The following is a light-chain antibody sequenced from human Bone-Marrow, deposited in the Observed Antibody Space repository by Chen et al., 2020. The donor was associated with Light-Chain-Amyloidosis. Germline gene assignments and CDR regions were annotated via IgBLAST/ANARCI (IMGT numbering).Light chain of an antibody. CDR2: RDT. CDR3: QSADSSGTYEVI. J-gene: IGLJ2*01. CDR1: DFLTKY. V-gene: IGLV3-25*03. Sequence: SYALTQPPSVSVSPGQTARITCSGDDFLTKYANWYPQKPGQAPVLVIHRDTEMPSGISERFSGSSSGTTATLTISGVQAEDEADYNCQSADSSGTYEVIFGGGTKLTVL.